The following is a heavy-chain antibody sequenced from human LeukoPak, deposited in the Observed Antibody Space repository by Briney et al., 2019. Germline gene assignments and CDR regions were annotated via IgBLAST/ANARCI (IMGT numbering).Heavy chain of an antibody. CDR1: GFTFDSYA. CDR2: ICSTGGST. Sequence: GGSLRLSCAASGFTFDSYALHWVRQAPGKGLECVSVICSTGGSTTFANSVKDRFTISRDDSKNTLYLQMVSLRVEDMAVYYCARGSGTHYYHYSMDVWGQGTTVIVSS. V-gene: IGHV3-64*01. D-gene: IGHD3-10*01. CDR3: ARGSGTHYYHYSMDV. J-gene: IGHJ6*02.